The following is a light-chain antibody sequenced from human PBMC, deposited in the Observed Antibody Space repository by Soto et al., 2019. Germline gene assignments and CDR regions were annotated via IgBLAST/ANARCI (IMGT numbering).Light chain of an antibody. V-gene: IGKV2-30*01. CDR2: KVS. CDR3: MQATHWPLT. J-gene: IGKJ4*01. CDR1: QSLVYSDGNTY. Sequence: DVVMTQSPLSLPVTLGQPASISCRSSQSLVYSDGNTYLNWFQQRPSQSPTRLIYKVSNRDSGVXDXFSGSESDTDFSLRISRVEAEDVGIDYCMQATHWPLTFGGGTKVEIK.